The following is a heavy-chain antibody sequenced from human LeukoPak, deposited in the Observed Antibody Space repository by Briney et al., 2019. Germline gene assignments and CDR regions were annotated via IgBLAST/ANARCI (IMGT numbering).Heavy chain of an antibody. Sequence: RLSCAAPGFTVGDDCRSWIRQAPGKGLKWVSYISSSGSTTYYADSVKGRFTISRDNAKNSLYLQMSSLRAEDTAIYYCAKDYHRYSYGLDWGQGTLVTVSS. CDR1: GFTVGDDC. V-gene: IGHV3-11*01. J-gene: IGHJ4*02. CDR2: ISSSGSTT. D-gene: IGHD5-18*01. CDR3: AKDYHRYSYGLD.